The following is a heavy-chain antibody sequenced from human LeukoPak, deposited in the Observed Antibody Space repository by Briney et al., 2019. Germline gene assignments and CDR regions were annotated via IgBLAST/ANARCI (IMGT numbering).Heavy chain of an antibody. D-gene: IGHD2-8*01. CDR1: EFTFSGYA. CDR2: IGSDGDNR. CDR3: ARVPPPYFTYYIDV. V-gene: IGHV3-48*02. Sequence: AGGSLRLSCAASEFTFSGYAINWVRQAPGKGLEWISYIGSDGDNRYYAKSVKGRFPISRDNAKNSLYLQMNNLTDADTAVYYCARVPPPYFTYYIDVWGKGTPVTVSS. J-gene: IGHJ6*03.